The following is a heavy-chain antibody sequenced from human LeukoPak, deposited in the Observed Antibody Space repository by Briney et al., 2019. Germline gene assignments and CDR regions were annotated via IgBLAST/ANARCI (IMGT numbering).Heavy chain of an antibody. CDR2: TYYRSRWYN. CDR3: ARVPYYDFQADAFDI. CDR1: GDIVSANGAA. V-gene: IGHV6-1*01. J-gene: IGHJ3*02. Sequence: SQTLSLTCAISGDIVSANGAAWNWIRQSPSRGLEWLGRTYYRSRWYNDYAVSVKSRITINPDTSKNQFSLQLNSVTPEDTAVYYCARVPYYDFQADAFDIWGQGTMVTVSS. D-gene: IGHD3-3*01.